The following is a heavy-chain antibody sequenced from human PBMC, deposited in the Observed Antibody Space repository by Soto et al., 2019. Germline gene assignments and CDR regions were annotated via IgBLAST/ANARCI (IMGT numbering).Heavy chain of an antibody. Sequence: QVQLVESGGGVVQAGTSLRLSCTVSGFSLDTYGMHWVRKAPGKGLEWVAVIWFDGTTTYYADAVKGRFTISRDSSKSTLYLQMDRLRVEDTAVYYCARVGDCSTGSCYSGPGYYWGQGTLVTVSS. CDR2: IWFDGTTT. J-gene: IGHJ4*02. D-gene: IGHD2-15*01. V-gene: IGHV3-33*01. CDR1: GFSLDTYG. CDR3: ARVGDCSTGSCYSGPGYY.